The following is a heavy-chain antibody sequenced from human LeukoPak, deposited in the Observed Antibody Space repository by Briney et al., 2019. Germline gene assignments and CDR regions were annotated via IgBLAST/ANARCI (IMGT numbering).Heavy chain of an antibody. CDR1: GFTFSSCW. V-gene: IGHV3-7*02. CDR2: IDQDGSEK. J-gene: IGHJ4*02. Sequence: PGGSLRLSCAASGFTFSSCWMSWVRQAPGKGLEWVANIDQDGSEKYYLDSVKARFTISRDSAKNSLYLQMNSLRAEDTALYYCATWADWGQGTLVTVSS. CDR3: ATWAD. D-gene: IGHD1-26*01.